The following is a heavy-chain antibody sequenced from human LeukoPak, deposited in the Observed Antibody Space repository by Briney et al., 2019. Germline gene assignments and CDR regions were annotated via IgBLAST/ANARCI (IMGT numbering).Heavy chain of an antibody. Sequence: ASVTVSSEHSGYRYTNCGLRWAPQAPGQGLEWIGWICTIYGSTNYAQNRQARVTMTTDTSTSTAYMELRSLRSDDTAGYYCARAKALADFWSGYHEDGWYDSWGQGSLVTVSS. CDR3: ARAKALADFWSGYHEDGWYDS. V-gene: IGHV1-18*01. CDR1: GYRYTNCG. J-gene: IGHJ5*01. D-gene: IGHD3-3*01. CDR2: ICTIYGST.